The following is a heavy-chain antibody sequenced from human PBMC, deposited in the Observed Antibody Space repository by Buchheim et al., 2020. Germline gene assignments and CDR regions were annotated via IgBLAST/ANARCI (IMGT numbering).Heavy chain of an antibody. V-gene: IGHV3-48*02. CDR2: INPSSSTT. CDR1: GFTFSYSS. D-gene: IGHD1-26*01. CDR3: ARDMSGTYYTFDY. Sequence: EVQLVESGGGLVQPGGSLRLSCATSGFTFSYSSMNWVRQAPGKGLEWLSYINPSSSTTYYADSVKGRFTISRDNAKNSLYLQMNSLRDEDTAVYYCARDMSGTYYTFDYWGQGTL. J-gene: IGHJ4*02.